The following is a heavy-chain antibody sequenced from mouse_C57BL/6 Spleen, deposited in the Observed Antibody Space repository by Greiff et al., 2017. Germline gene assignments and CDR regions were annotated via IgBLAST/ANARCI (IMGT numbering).Heavy chain of an antibody. CDR3: ARDKRLGQNYAMDY. J-gene: IGHJ4*01. CDR1: GFTFSDYY. CDR2: INYDGSST. D-gene: IGHD4-1*01. V-gene: IGHV5-16*01. Sequence: EVMLVESEGGLVQPGSSMKLSCTASGFTFSDYYMAWVRQVPEKGLEWVANINYDGSSTNYLVSLKSRFLISRYNAKNFLYLQMSSLKSEDTATYYSARDKRLGQNYAMDYWGQGTSVTVSS.